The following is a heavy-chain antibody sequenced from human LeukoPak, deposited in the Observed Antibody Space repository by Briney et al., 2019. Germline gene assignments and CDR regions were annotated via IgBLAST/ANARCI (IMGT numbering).Heavy chain of an antibody. CDR2: ISYDGSNK. CDR3: ASSDKYSSSWHVRSYGMDV. V-gene: IGHV3-30*03. J-gene: IGHJ6*02. CDR1: GFTFSSYG. D-gene: IGHD6-13*01. Sequence: GGSLRLSCAASGFTFSSYGMHWVRQAPGKGLEWVAVISYDGSNKYYADSVKGRFTISRDNSKNTLYLQMNSLRAEDTAVYYCASSDKYSSSWHVRSYGMDVWGQGTTVTVSS.